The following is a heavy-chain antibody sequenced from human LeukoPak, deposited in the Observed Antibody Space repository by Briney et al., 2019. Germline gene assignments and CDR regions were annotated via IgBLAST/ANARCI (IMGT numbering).Heavy chain of an antibody. V-gene: IGHV3-30-3*01. CDR2: ISYDGSNK. CDR3: ARDEGGSYLY. CDR1: GFTFSSYA. D-gene: IGHD1-26*01. Sequence: GRSLRLSCAASGFTFSSYAMHWVRQAPGKGLEWVAVISYDGSNKYYADPVKGRFTISRDNSKNTLYLQMNSLRAEDTAVYYCARDEGGSYLYWGQGTLVTVSS. J-gene: IGHJ4*02.